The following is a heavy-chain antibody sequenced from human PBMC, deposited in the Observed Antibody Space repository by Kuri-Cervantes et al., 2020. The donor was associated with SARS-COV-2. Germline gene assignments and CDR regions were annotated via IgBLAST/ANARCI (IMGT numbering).Heavy chain of an antibody. J-gene: IGHJ4*02. Sequence: GESLKISCVASGFTFSIYNMNWVRQAPGKGLEWVSVISTTSSDIYYADSVRGRFTISRDNAKNSLSLQMNSLRAEDTAVYYCVKSITVSGTGFDYWGQGALVTVSS. CDR3: VKSITVSGTGFDY. CDR1: GFTFSIYN. V-gene: IGHV3-21*01. CDR2: ISTTSSDI. D-gene: IGHD6-19*01.